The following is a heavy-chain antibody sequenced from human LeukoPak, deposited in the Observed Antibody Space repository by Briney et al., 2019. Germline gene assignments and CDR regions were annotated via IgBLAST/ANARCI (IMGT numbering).Heavy chain of an antibody. D-gene: IGHD2-2*01. CDR2: IKPNSGGT. CDR3: ARARGDIVVVPAAIWFDP. J-gene: IGHJ5*02. Sequence: ASVKVSCEASGYTFTGYYMHWVRQAPGQGLEWMGWIKPNSGGTNYAQKFQGRVTMTRATSISTACLELSRLRSDDPAVYYCARARGDIVVVPAAIWFDPWGEGTLVTVSS. CDR1: GYTFTGYY. V-gene: IGHV1-2*02.